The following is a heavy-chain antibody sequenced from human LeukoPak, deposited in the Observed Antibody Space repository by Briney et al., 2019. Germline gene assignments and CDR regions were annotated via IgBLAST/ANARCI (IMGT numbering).Heavy chain of an antibody. J-gene: IGHJ4*02. Sequence: GRSLRLSCAASGFTFDDYAMHWVRQAPGKGLEWVLGISWNSGSIGYADSVKGRFTISRDNAKNSLYLQMNSLRAEDTALYYCAKDINGGFIFDYWGQGTLVTVSS. V-gene: IGHV3-9*01. D-gene: IGHD4-23*01. CDR2: ISWNSGSI. CDR3: AKDINGGFIFDY. CDR1: GFTFDDYA.